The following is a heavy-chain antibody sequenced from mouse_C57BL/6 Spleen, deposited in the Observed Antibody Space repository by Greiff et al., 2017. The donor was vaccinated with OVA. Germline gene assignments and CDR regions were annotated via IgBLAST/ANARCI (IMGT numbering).Heavy chain of an antibody. Sequence: VQLQQPGAELVKPGASVKLSCKASGYTFTSYWLQWVKQRPGQGLEWIGEIDPSDSYTNYNQKFKGKATLTVDTSSSTAYMQLSSLTSADSAVYYCTTVVAKSAMDYWGQGTSVTGSS. D-gene: IGHD1-1*01. CDR1: GYTFTSYW. CDR2: IDPSDSYT. V-gene: IGHV1-50*01. J-gene: IGHJ4*01. CDR3: TTVVAKSAMDY.